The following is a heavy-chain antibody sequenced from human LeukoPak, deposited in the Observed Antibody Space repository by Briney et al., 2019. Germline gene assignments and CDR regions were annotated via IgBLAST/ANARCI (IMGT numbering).Heavy chain of an antibody. V-gene: IGHV3-7*01. J-gene: IGHJ4*02. CDR2: IKQDGSEK. CDR1: GFTFSSYW. CDR3: AREAFRVVVPAAEIDY. Sequence: PGGSLRLSCAASGFTFSSYWMSWVRQAPGKGLEWVANIKQDGSEKYYLDSVKGRFTISRDNAKNSLYLQMNSLRAEDTAVYYCAREAFRVVVPAAEIDYWGQGTLVTVSS. D-gene: IGHD2-2*01.